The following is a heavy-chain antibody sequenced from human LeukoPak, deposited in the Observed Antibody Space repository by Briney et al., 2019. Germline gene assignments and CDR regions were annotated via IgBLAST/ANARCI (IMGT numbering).Heavy chain of an antibody. J-gene: IGHJ4*02. V-gene: IGHV3-21*01. Sequence: GGSLRLSCAASGFTFNSYSMNWVRQAPGKGLEWVSSISSSSSYIYYADSVKGRFTISRDNAKNSLYLQMNSLRAEDTAVYYCARSRIASSSSFDYWGQGTLVTVSS. CDR2: ISSSSSYI. D-gene: IGHD6-6*01. CDR3: ARSRIASSSSFDY. CDR1: GFTFNSYS.